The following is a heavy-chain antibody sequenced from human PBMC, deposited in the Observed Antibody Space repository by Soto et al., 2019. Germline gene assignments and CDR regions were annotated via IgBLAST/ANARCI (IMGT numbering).Heavy chain of an antibody. V-gene: IGHV3-48*03. D-gene: IGHD3-3*01. J-gene: IGHJ6*02. CDR1: GFTFSSYE. CDR2: ISSSGSTI. Sequence: PGGSLRLSCAASGFTFSSYEMNWVRQAPGKGLEWVSYISSSGSTIYYADSVKGRFTISRDNAKNSLYLQMNSLRAEDTAVYYCAREGYDFWSGSTDYYYYGMDVWGQGTTVTVSS. CDR3: AREGYDFWSGSTDYYYYGMDV.